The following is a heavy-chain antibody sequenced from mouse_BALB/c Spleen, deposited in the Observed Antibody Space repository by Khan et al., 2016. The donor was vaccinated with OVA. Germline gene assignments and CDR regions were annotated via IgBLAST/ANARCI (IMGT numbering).Heavy chain of an antibody. CDR2: VSTGGHST. D-gene: IGHD1-1*01. CDR1: GFTFSTYG. CDR3: TRLAYYYDSEGFAY. J-gene: IGHJ3*01. V-gene: IGHV5-6*01. Sequence: EVQLVESGGDIVKPGGSLKLSCAASGFTFSTYGMSWVRQTPDKRLEWVATVSTGGHSTYYSETVKGRFTISRETAKNTLYLQVRSLRSVYTAMFYCTRLAYYYDSEGFAYWGQGTLVTVSA.